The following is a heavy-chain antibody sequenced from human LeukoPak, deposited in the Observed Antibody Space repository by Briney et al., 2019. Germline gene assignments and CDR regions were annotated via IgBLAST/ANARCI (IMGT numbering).Heavy chain of an antibody. CDR2: IHYSRGG. CDR3: ARHYDSSAYWYYFDY. V-gene: IGHV4-59*08. Sequence: SETLSLTCFVSGDSIGSYFWSWIRQSPGKGLEWIGYIHYSRGGNYNPSLRSRVSMSEDSSKNQFSLKLSSVTAADTAVYYCARHYDSSAYWYYFDYWGQGTLVTVSS. CDR1: GDSIGSYF. J-gene: IGHJ4*02. D-gene: IGHD3-22*01.